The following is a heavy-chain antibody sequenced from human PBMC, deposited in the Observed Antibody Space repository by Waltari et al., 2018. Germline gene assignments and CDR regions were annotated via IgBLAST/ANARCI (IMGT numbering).Heavy chain of an antibody. D-gene: IGHD4-17*01. V-gene: IGHV3-30-3*01. CDR1: GFTFSSYA. CDR2: ISYDGSNK. CDR3: AREIYGDYYLDY. Sequence: QVQLVESGGGVVQPGRSLRLSCAASGFTFSSYAMHWVRQAPGKGLEWVAVISYDGSNKYYADSVKGRFTISRDNSKNTLYLQMNSLRAEDTAVYYCAREIYGDYYLDYWGQGTLVTVSS. J-gene: IGHJ4*02.